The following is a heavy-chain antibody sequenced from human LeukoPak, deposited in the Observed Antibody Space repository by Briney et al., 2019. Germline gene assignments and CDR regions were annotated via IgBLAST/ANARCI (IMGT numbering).Heavy chain of an antibody. D-gene: IGHD2-8*01. CDR2: VDPEDGET. CDR3: GTIPASGVVPPVCY. J-gene: IGHJ4*02. Sequence: ASVKLSCKGFGYTFVDHYMHWVRQAPGTGVEWMGRVDPEDGETIYSQKFQCRVTITADTSTDTHYMELRSRRSEDTAVYYCGTIPASGVVPPVCYSGQGTLVTVSS. CDR1: GYTFVDHY. V-gene: IGHV1-69-2*01.